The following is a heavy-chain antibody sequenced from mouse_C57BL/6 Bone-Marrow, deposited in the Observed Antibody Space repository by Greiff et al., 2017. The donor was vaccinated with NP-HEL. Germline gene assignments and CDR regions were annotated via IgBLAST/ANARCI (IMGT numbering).Heavy chain of an antibody. V-gene: IGHV14-4*01. CDR3: TSYYGSSYVGYFDY. CDR1: GFNIKDDY. Sequence: EVQLQQSGAELVRPGASVQLSCTASGFNIKDDYMHWVKQRPEQGLEWIGWIDPENGDTQYASKFQGKATLTADTSSNTAYLQLSSLKSEDTAVYYCTSYYGSSYVGYFDYWGQGTTLTVSS. CDR2: IDPENGDT. D-gene: IGHD1-1*01. J-gene: IGHJ2*01.